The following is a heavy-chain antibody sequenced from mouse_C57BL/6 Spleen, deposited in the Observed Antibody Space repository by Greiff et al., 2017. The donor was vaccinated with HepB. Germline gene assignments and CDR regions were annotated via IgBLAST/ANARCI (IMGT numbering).Heavy chain of an antibody. CDR2: IDPSDSYT. CDR1: GYTFTSYW. Sequence: VQLQQPGAELVMPGASVKLSCKASGYTFTSYWMHWVKQRPGQGLEWIGEIDPSDSYTNYNQKFKGKSTVTVDKSSSTAYMQLSSLTSEDSAVYYWAREGKNYYGSSYVDYWGQGTTLTVSS. V-gene: IGHV1-69*01. J-gene: IGHJ2*01. D-gene: IGHD1-1*01. CDR3: AREGKNYYGSSYVDY.